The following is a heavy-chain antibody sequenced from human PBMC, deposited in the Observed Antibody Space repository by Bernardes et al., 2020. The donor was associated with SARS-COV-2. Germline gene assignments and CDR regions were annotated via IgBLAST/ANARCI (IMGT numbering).Heavy chain of an antibody. D-gene: IGHD3-10*01. V-gene: IGHV5-51*01. CDR3: ARHVEVLTFDY. CDR1: GYSCTSYW. J-gene: IGHJ3*01. CDR2: IYPGDSDT. Sequence: GEPLKSSGKGPGYSCTSYWIGRVRPMPGKGLEWRGSIYPGDSDTRYRPSFQGQHPISADKSISTAYLQWRSLKASDTAMYYCARHVEVLTFDYWGPGTMVHVSS.